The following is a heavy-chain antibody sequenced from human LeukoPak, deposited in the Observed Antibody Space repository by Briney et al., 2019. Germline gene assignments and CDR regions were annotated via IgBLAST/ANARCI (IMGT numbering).Heavy chain of an antibody. Sequence: SETLSLTCTVSGGSIRSYYWSWIRQPPGKGLEWVGYIFYSGTTDSNPSHKSRVTISVDTSKNQFSLKLSSVTAADTAVYYCARQRFLEWYFDYWGQGTLVTVSS. CDR2: IFYSGTT. J-gene: IGHJ4*02. CDR3: ARQRFLEWYFDY. CDR1: GGSIRSYY. V-gene: IGHV4-59*08. D-gene: IGHD3-3*01.